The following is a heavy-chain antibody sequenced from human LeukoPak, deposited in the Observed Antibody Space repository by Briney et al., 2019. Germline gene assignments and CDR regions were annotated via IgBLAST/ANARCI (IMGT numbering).Heavy chain of an antibody. Sequence: SETLSLTCAVYGGSFSGYYWSWIRQPPGKGLEWIGETNHSGSTNYNPSLKSRVTISVDTSKNQFSLKLSSVTAADTAVYYCARLPSYQLLSLGNWFDPWGQGTLVTVSS. CDR2: TNHSGST. V-gene: IGHV4-34*01. D-gene: IGHD2-2*01. J-gene: IGHJ5*02. CDR3: ARLPSYQLLSLGNWFDP. CDR1: GGSFSGYY.